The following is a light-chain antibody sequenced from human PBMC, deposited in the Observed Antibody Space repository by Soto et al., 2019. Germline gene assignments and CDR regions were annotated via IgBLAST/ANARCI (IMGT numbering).Light chain of an antibody. Sequence: EIVLTQSPATLSLSPWERATLSCRASPSVTNFLAWYQQKPGQAPRLLIYGAFNRATGIPARFSVSGSGTDFTLTISSPEPEDSAIYSCQQRNIWPPVTFGQGTRLEIK. V-gene: IGKV3-11*01. J-gene: IGKJ5*01. CDR1: PSVTNF. CDR3: QQRNIWPPVT. CDR2: GAF.